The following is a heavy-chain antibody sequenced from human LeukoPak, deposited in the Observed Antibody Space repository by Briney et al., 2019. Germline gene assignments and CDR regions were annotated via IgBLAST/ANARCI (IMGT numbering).Heavy chain of an antibody. V-gene: IGHV3-23*01. CDR1: GFTFSNYA. J-gene: IGHJ4*02. CDR2: ITSGGDT. Sequence: GGSLRLSCATSGFTFSNYAMTWVRQTPGKGLECVSAITSGGDTHYADSVKGRFTVSRDNSGNTLYMQMNSLRAEDMAVYYCAKYAAGGGSCYGWNWGQGTLVTVSS. CDR3: AKYAAGGGSCYGWN. D-gene: IGHD2-15*01.